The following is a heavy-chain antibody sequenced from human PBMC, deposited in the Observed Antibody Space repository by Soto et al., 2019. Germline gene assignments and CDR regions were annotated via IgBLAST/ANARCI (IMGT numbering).Heavy chain of an antibody. CDR3: AGVVVVAVGAFDI. CDR2: IIPILGIA. J-gene: IGHJ3*02. CDR1: GGTFSSYT. D-gene: IGHD2-15*01. Sequence: SVKVSCKASGGTFSSYTISWVRQAPGQGLEWMGRIIPILGIANYAQKFQGRVTITADKSTSTAYMELSSLRSEDTAVYYCAGVVVVAVGAFDIWGQGTMVTVS. V-gene: IGHV1-69*02.